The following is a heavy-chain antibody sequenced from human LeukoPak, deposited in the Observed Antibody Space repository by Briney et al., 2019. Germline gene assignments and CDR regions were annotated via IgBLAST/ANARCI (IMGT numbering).Heavy chain of an antibody. J-gene: IGHJ4*02. V-gene: IGHV3-23*01. CDR2: ISGSGGST. CDR3: ARDKARLFHDY. CDR1: GFTFSTYA. Sequence: PGGSLRLSCAASGFTFSTYAMNWVRQAPGKGLEWVSLISGSGGSTYYADSVKGRVTISRDNAKNSLYLQMNSLRAEDTAVYYCARDKARLFHDYWGQGTLVTVSS. D-gene: IGHD3-22*01.